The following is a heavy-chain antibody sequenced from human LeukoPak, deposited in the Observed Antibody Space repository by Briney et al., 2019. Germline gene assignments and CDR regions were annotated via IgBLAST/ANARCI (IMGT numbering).Heavy chain of an antibody. D-gene: IGHD3-10*01. CDR2: ISAYNGVT. J-gene: IGHJ6*02. V-gene: IGHV1-18*01. CDR1: GYTFTGYA. Sequence: ASVRVSCKASGYTFTGYAVSWVRQAPGQGLEWIGWISAYNGVTNYAQKFQGRVTMTTDTSTTTGYMELRSLKSDDTAVYYCARDQLRYYSSGSYYSDMDVWGQGTTVTVSS. CDR3: ARDQLRYYSSGSYYSDMDV.